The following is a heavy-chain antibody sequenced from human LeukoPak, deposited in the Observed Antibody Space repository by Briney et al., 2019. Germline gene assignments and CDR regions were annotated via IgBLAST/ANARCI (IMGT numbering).Heavy chain of an antibody. Sequence: ASVKVSCKASGYTFSNYGISWVRQAPGQGLEWMGWISVYNGNTNYAQKVQGRVTMTTDTSTNTAYMELRSLRSDDTAVYYCARDRGYFDWLLSIRDAFDIWGQGTMVTVSS. CDR1: GYTFSNYG. CDR2: ISVYNGNT. J-gene: IGHJ3*02. D-gene: IGHD3-9*01. CDR3: ARDRGYFDWLLSIRDAFDI. V-gene: IGHV1-18*01.